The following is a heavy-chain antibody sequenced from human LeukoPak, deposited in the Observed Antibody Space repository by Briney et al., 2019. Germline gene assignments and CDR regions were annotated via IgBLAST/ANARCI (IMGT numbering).Heavy chain of an antibody. CDR1: GYTFTGYY. Sequence: ASVKVSCKASGYTFTGYYMHWVRQAPGQGLEWMGWINPNSGGTNYAQKFQGRVTMTRDTSISTAYMELRSLRSDDTAVYYCARSESNSGYFFWGQGTLVTVSS. D-gene: IGHD6-13*01. CDR2: INPNSGGT. J-gene: IGHJ4*02. CDR3: ARSESNSGYFF. V-gene: IGHV1-2*02.